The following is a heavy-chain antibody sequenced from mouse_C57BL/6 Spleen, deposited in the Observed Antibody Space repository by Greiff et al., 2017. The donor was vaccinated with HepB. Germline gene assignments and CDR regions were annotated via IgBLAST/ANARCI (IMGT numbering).Heavy chain of an antibody. CDR1: GFNIKDYY. Sequence: QLQQSGAELVRPGASVKLSCTASGFNIKDYYMHWVKQRPEQGLEWIGRIDPEDGDTEYAPKFQGKATMTADTSSNTAYLQLSSLTSEDTAVYYCTTKGSSPYYAMDYWGQGTSVTVSS. CDR3: TTKGSSPYYAMDY. CDR2: IDPEDGDT. D-gene: IGHD1-1*01. V-gene: IGHV14-1*01. J-gene: IGHJ4*01.